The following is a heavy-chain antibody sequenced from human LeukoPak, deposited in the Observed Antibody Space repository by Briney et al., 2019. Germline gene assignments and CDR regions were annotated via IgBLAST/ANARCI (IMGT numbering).Heavy chain of an antibody. D-gene: IGHD2-15*01. V-gene: IGHV3-23*01. J-gene: IGHJ4*02. Sequence: PGGSLRLSCAASRFTFSNHAMNWVRQAPGKGLEWLSIISGSGTVTYYADSVKGRFTISRDNSKNTLYLQMNSLRAEDTAVYYCAKTSVGGGRISGSGYFDNWGQGTLVTVSS. CDR1: RFTFSNHA. CDR3: AKTSVGGGRISGSGYFDN. CDR2: ISGSGTVT.